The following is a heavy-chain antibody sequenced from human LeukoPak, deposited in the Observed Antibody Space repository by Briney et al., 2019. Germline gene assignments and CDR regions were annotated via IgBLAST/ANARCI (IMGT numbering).Heavy chain of an antibody. Sequence: ASVKVSCKASGYTFTSYDINWVRQAPGQRLEWMGWINAGNGNTKYSQKFQGRVTITRDTSASTAYMELSSLRSEDTAVYYCARDRAQLGYCSGGSCNHYFDYWGQGTLVTVSS. J-gene: IGHJ4*02. CDR1: GYTFTSYD. CDR2: INAGNGNT. D-gene: IGHD2-15*01. V-gene: IGHV1-3*01. CDR3: ARDRAQLGYCSGGSCNHYFDY.